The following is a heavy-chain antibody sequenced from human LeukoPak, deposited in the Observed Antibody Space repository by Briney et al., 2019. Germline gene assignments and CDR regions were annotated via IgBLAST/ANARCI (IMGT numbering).Heavy chain of an antibody. CDR3: AREAWVSGDSKYRYYGIDV. Sequence: MSSETLSLTCTVSGASISSYYWSWIRQPPGKGLEWIGYIDYSGSTNYTPSLKSRVTISVDTSKNQFSLKLSSVTAADTALYYCAREAWVSGDSKYRYYGIDVWGQGTTVTVSS. D-gene: IGHD4-17*01. J-gene: IGHJ6*02. CDR2: IDYSGST. V-gene: IGHV4-59*01. CDR1: GASISSYY.